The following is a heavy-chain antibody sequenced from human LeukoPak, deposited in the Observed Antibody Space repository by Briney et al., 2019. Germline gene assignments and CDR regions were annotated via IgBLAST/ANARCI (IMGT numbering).Heavy chain of an antibody. V-gene: IGHV4-59*02. CDR2: IYYTGT. D-gene: IGHD5-18*01. CDR3: ARADTAMVDYYFDY. CDR1: GGSVTDYY. J-gene: IGHJ4*02. Sequence: KTSETLSLTCTVSGGSVTDYYWSWIRQSPGKGLEWIGYIYYTGTSYNPSLKSRVTISVDTSKNQFSLKLSSVTAADTAVYYCARADTAMVDYYFDYWGQGTLVTVSS.